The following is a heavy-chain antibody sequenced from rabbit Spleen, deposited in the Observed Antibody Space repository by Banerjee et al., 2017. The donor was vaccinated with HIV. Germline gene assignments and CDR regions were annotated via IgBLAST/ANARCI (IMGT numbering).Heavy chain of an antibody. V-gene: IGHV1S45*01. J-gene: IGHJ4*01. Sequence: QEQLVESGGGLVKPEGSLTLTCKASGFSFSDRDVMCWVRQAPGKGLEWIACINTATAKAVYASWAKGRFTISKTSSTTVTLQMTSLTVADTATYFCARDAGSGDYIDGYFNLWGPGTLVTVS. D-gene: IGHD8-1*01. CDR3: ARDAGSGDYIDGYFNL. CDR1: GFSFSDRDV. CDR2: INTATAKA.